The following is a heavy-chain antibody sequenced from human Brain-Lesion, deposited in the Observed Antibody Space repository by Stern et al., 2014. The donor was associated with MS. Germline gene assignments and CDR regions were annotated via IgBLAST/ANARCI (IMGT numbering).Heavy chain of an antibody. CDR1: GGSISSGNYY. CDR2: IYSSGST. Sequence: QVQLQESGPGLVKPSQTLSLTCTVSGGSISSGNYYWSWIRQPAGEGLEWIGRIYSSGSTQYNPPLKSRVTISADTSTNQSSLRLSSVTAADTAVYYCARGNYDVLTDNGGHGFDIWGQGTMVTVSS. J-gene: IGHJ3*02. D-gene: IGHD3-9*01. V-gene: IGHV4-61*02. CDR3: ARGNYDVLTDNGGHGFDI.